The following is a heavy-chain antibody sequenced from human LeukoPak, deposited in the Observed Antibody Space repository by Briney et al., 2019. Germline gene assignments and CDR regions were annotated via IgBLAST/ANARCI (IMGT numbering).Heavy chain of an antibody. D-gene: IGHD3-9*01. CDR1: SGSISSYY. CDR3: ARQEVGLRYFDWWFDY. CDR2: IYTSGST. J-gene: IGHJ4*02. V-gene: IGHV4-4*07. Sequence: PSETLSLTCTVSSGSISSYYWSWIRQPAGKGLEWIGRIYTSGSTNYNPSLKSRVTISVDTSKNQFSLKLSSVTAADTAVYYCARQEVGLRYFDWWFDYWGQGTLVTVSS.